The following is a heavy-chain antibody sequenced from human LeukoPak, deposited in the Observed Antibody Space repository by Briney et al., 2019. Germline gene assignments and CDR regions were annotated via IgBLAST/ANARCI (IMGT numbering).Heavy chain of an antibody. V-gene: IGHV4-59*12. CDR3: ARLEGEQLVYFDY. J-gene: IGHJ4*02. Sequence: SETLSLTCTVSGGSISSYYWSWIRQPPGKGLEWIGYIYHSGSTYYNPSLKSRVTISVDRSKNQFSLKLSSVTAADTAVYYCARLEGEQLVYFDYWGQGTLVTVSS. CDR2: IYHSGST. D-gene: IGHD6-13*01. CDR1: GGSISSYY.